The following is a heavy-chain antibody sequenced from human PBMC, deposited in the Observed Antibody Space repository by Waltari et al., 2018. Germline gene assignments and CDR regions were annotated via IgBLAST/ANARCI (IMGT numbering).Heavy chain of an antibody. Sequence: QLQLQESGPGLVKPSETLSLTCTVSGGSISSRSYYWRWLRQPPGKGLEWIGSIYYSGSTYYNPSLKSRVTISVDTSKNQFSLKLSSVTAADTAVYYCARTAEQWLVRLPDYWGQGTLVTVSS. J-gene: IGHJ4*02. V-gene: IGHV4-39*01. CDR3: ARTAEQWLVRLPDY. D-gene: IGHD6-19*01. CDR2: IYYSGST. CDR1: GGSISSRSYY.